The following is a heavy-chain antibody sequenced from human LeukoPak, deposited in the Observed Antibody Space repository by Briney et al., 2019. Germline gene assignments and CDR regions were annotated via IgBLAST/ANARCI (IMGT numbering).Heavy chain of an antibody. CDR2: IFGSGGST. CDR3: AKDLLAVPLYY. D-gene: IGHD6-19*01. Sequence: GGSLRLSCAASGFTFSSYAMYWVRQAPGKGLEWVSGIFGSGGSTHYADSVKGRFTISRDNSKNTVYLQMNSLRAEDTAVYYCAKDLLAVPLYYWGQGTLVTVS. CDR1: GFTFSSYA. V-gene: IGHV3-23*01. J-gene: IGHJ4*02.